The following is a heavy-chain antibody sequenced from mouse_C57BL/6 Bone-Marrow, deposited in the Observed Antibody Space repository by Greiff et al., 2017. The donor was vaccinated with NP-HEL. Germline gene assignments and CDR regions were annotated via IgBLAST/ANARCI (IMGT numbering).Heavy chain of an antibody. D-gene: IGHD1-1*01. CDR2: ISNGGGST. CDR1: GFTFSDYY. Sequence: EVMLVESGGGLVQPGGSLKLSCAASGFTFSDYYMYWVRQTPEKRLEWVAYISNGGGSTYYPDTVKGRFTISRDNAKNTLYLQMSRLKSEDTAMYYCARVITTVVEDYAMDYWGQGTSVTVSS. CDR3: ARVITTVVEDYAMDY. J-gene: IGHJ4*01. V-gene: IGHV5-12*01.